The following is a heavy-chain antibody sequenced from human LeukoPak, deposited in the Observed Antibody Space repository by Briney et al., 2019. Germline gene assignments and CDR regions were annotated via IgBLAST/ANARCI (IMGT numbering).Heavy chain of an antibody. CDR2: INPNSGGT. CDR1: GYTFTGYY. J-gene: IGHJ4*02. CDR3: ARDLGLYGYCSGGSCYSEDY. V-gene: IGHV1-2*06. D-gene: IGHD2-15*01. Sequence: ASVKVSCKASGYTFTGYYMHWVRQAPGQGLEWMGRINPNSGGTNYAQKFQGRVTMTRDTSISTAYMELSRLRSDDTAVYYCARDLGLYGYCSGGSCYSEDYWGQGTLVTVSS.